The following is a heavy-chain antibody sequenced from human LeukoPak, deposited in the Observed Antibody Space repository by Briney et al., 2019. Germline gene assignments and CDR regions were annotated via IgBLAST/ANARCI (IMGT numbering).Heavy chain of an antibody. J-gene: IGHJ4*02. CDR3: ARDQYYDILTGYYTSNHFDY. V-gene: IGHV3-7*03. D-gene: IGHD3-9*01. Sequence: GGSLRLSCAASGFTFSSYWMSWVRQAPGKGLEWVANIKQDGSEKYYVDSVKGRFTISRDNAKNSLYLQMNSLGAEDTAVYYCARDQYYDILTGYYTSNHFDYWGQGTLVTVSS. CDR1: GFTFSSYW. CDR2: IKQDGSEK.